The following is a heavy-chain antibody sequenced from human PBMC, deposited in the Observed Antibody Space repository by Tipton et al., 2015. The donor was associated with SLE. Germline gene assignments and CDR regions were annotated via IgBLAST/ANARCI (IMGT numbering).Heavy chain of an antibody. D-gene: IGHD3-3*01. CDR2: FYYSGSA. CDR1: GGSMNTYY. V-gene: IGHV4-59*01. J-gene: IGHJ5*02. Sequence: TLSLTCTVSGGSMNTYYWNWIRQFPGKGLAWIGYFYYSGSANYNPSLNSRVTISLAKSKNQIPLRLTSVTVADTAVYYCVRGGTVFGVVLSWFGPGGQGTLVAVSS. CDR3: VRGGTVFGVVLSWFGP.